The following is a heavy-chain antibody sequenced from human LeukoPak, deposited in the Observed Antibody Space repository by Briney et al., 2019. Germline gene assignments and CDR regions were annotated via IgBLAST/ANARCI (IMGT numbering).Heavy chain of an antibody. D-gene: IGHD3-3*01. Sequence: GGSLRLSCAASGFTFSSYAMSWVRQAPGKGLEWASAISGSGGSTYYADSVKGRFTISRDNSKNTLYLQMNSLRAEDTAVYYCAKDPTYDFWSGYDDNWFDPWGQGTLVTVSS. J-gene: IGHJ5*02. CDR1: GFTFSSYA. CDR3: AKDPTYDFWSGYDDNWFDP. CDR2: ISGSGGST. V-gene: IGHV3-23*01.